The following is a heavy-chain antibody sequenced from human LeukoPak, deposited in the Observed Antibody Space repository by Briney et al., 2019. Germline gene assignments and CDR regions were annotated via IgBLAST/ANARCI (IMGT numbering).Heavy chain of an antibody. Sequence: GASVTVSCMASGYTFINDAISWVRQAPGQGLEWIGWISAYNGNTNYAQNLQDRLNLTRDTSTVTVYMELRGLRSDDTAVYYCARDRVGITGNWFDPWGQGTLVTVSS. D-gene: IGHD1-26*01. CDR3: ARDRVGITGNWFDP. CDR1: GYTFINDA. CDR2: ISAYNGNT. V-gene: IGHV1-18*01. J-gene: IGHJ5*02.